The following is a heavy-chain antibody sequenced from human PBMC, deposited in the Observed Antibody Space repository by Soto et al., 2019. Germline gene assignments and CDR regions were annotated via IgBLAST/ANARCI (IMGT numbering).Heavy chain of an antibody. CDR1: GYTFTSYA. CDR3: AGGRGTRYYYYYYMDV. D-gene: IGHD1-1*01. Sequence: GASVKVSCKASGYTFTSYAMHWVRQAPGQRLEWMGWINAGNGNTKYSQKFQGRVTITRDTSASTAYMELSSLRSEDTAVYYCAGGRGTRYYYYYYMDVWGKGTTVTVSS. V-gene: IGHV1-3*01. CDR2: INAGNGNT. J-gene: IGHJ6*03.